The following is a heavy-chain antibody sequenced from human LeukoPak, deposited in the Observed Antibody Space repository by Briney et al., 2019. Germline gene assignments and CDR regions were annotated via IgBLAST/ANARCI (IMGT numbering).Heavy chain of an antibody. CDR2: ISYNGSDK. J-gene: IGHJ3*02. D-gene: IGHD3-3*01. CDR1: GLTYSPYA. Sequence: RTGGYLRLSCSSSGLTYSPYAMHWVRQPPAKGLDWVDVISYNGSDKYYARSVTGRFTISRDNSNNTLYLQMNRLSSEDTSVYYCARDAINRVLRFLDGDFDIWGQGTMVTVSS. V-gene: IGHV3-30*04. CDR3: ARDAINRVLRFLDGDFDI.